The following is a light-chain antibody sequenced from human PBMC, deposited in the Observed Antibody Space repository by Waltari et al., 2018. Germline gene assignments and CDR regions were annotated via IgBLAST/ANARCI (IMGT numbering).Light chain of an antibody. V-gene: IGLV2-14*01. CDR1: NSDVGAYDY. CDR3: CSCSYTPTTTVI. CDR2: EVT. Sequence: QSALTQPASVSGSPGQSITISCTGTNSDVGAYDYVSWYQPHPGKAPQLIIYEVTNRPSGGFNRVSVSTSDHTASLTISGVQAEDEAEYYCCSCSYTPTTTVIFGGGTKLTVL. J-gene: IGLJ2*01.